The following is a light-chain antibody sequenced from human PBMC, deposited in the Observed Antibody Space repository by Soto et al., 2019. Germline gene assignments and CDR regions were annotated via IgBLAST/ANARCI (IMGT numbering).Light chain of an antibody. CDR3: QQYVSSPPSWT. V-gene: IGKV3-20*01. J-gene: IGKJ1*01. Sequence: PGERATLSCRASQSVSSSYLAWYQQKPGQAPRLLIYGASSRATDIPDRFSGSGSGTDFTLTISRLEPEDFAVYYCQQYVSSPPSWTFGQGTKVEI. CDR2: GAS. CDR1: QSVSSSY.